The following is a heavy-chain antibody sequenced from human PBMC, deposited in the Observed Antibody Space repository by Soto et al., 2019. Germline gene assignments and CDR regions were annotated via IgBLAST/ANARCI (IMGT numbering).Heavy chain of an antibody. J-gene: IGHJ4*01. Sequence: EVQLVDSGGDLVKPGGSLRLSCAGSGFAFSIAWINWVRQAPGKGLEWVGRIKSKALGGTTDFAAPVRGRFAITRDDSRNMAYMQMNSLNTEDTAVYYCTTDSYSTMIEVRFDYWGHGTLVTVSS. CDR3: TTDSYSTMIEVRFDY. D-gene: IGHD3-22*01. CDR2: IKSKALGGTT. V-gene: IGHV3-15*07. CDR1: GFAFSIAW.